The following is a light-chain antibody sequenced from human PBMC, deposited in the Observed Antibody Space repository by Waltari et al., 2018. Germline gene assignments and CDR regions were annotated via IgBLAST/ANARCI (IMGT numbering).Light chain of an antibody. CDR2: WAS. CDR1: QSVLHSSNNKNY. J-gene: IGKJ1*01. CDR3: QQYFSPPET. Sequence: DIVMTQSPDSLAVSLGERATINCKSTQSVLHSSNNKNYFAWYQQKPGQPHTLLIYWASTRESGVPDRFSGSGSGTDFTLTISSLQAEDVAVYYCQQYFSPPETFGQGTKVEIK. V-gene: IGKV4-1*01.